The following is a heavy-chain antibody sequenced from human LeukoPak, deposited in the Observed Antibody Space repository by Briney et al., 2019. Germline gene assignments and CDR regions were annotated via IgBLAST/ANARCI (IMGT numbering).Heavy chain of an antibody. J-gene: IGHJ4*02. CDR1: GGSLISDNIY. D-gene: IGHD1-26*01. V-gene: IGHV4-39*01. Sequence: SETLSLTCAVSGGSLISDNIYWGWIPQPPGKGGECYGSIYDSGSSCYNTSLNSRVTISVDTSKNRFSLKLSSVTAADTAVYCCARLRGTYYWYFDYWGQGTLVTVSS. CDR2: IYDSGSS. CDR3: ARLRGTYYWYFDY.